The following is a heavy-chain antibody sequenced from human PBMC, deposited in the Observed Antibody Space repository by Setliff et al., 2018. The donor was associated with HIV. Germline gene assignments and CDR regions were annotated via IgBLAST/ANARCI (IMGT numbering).Heavy chain of an antibody. CDR3: ARGADYRDV. D-gene: IGHD4-17*01. J-gene: IGHJ4*02. Sequence: PGESLKISCKTSGYRFNDYWIGWVRQMPGKGLEWMGNIYPGESATEYNPSFQGQVTISVDKSLRTAYLQWSSLKTSDTAFYFCARGADYRDVWGQGTLVTVSS. CDR2: IYPGESAT. V-gene: IGHV5-51*01. CDR1: GYRFNDYW.